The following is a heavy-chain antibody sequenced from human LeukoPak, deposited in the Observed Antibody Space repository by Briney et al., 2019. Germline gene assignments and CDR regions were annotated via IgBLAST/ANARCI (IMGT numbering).Heavy chain of an antibody. CDR2: IYYSGST. CDR1: GGSISTSSYY. Sequence: SETLSLTCTVSGGSISTSSYYWGWIRQPPGKGLECIGNIYYSGSTYYNPSLKSRVTISVDTSKNQFSLKLSSVTAADTAVYYCARGGRSIAARRARGYYFDYWGQGTLVTVSS. D-gene: IGHD6-6*01. J-gene: IGHJ4*02. V-gene: IGHV4-39*07. CDR3: ARGGRSIAARRARGYYFDY.